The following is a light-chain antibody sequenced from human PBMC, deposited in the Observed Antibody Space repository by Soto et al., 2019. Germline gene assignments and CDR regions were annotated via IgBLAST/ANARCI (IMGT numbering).Light chain of an antibody. Sequence: EIVLTQSPVTQSLSPGESATLSCRASQSVSSYLAWYTQKPGQAPRLLIYDASNRATGIPARFIVSGSATDFTLTIRRLEPEDFAVDDCLQYGSSGTFGQGTKVDIK. CDR3: LQYGSSGT. CDR2: DAS. V-gene: IGKV3-20*01. J-gene: IGKJ1*01. CDR1: QSVSSY.